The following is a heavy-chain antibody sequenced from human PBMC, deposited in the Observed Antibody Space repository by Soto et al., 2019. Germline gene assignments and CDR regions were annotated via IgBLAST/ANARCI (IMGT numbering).Heavy chain of an antibody. Sequence: QVQLVQSGPEVKKSGSSVKVSCKLSGGTFTSDTISWLRRAPGQGLEWMGRIIPILGTGNYAQKFQGRITITEDNSTNTGYMELRSLTSEDTAIYYCEREEGSYNMGTFHFYYMDVWGNGTTVTVSS. D-gene: IGHD3-10*01. CDR2: IIPILGTG. CDR1: GGTFTSDT. CDR3: EREEGSYNMGTFHFYYMDV. V-gene: IGHV1-69*08. J-gene: IGHJ6*03.